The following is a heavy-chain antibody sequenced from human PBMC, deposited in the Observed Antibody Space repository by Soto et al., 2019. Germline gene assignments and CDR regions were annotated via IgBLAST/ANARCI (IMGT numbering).Heavy chain of an antibody. J-gene: IGHJ3*01. CDR1: GGSISSGDYY. D-gene: IGHD2-2*01. Sequence: QVQLHESGPGLVKPSQTLSLTCTVSGGSISSGDYYWNWIRQPPGKGLEWIGSIYYSGSSYYSLALKSPVAISVGTSKNPFSLKLTSVTAADTAVYYCVRGDPGACSSTSCSDAFDLWGRGTMVAVSS. CDR3: VRGDPGACSSTSCSDAFDL. V-gene: IGHV4-30-4*01. CDR2: IYYSGSS.